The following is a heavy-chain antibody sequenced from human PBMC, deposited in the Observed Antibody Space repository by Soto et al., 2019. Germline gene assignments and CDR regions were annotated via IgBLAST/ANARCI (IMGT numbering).Heavy chain of an antibody. J-gene: IGHJ5*02. D-gene: IGHD2-2*01. CDR1: GYSLTELS. V-gene: IGHV1-24*01. CDR2: FDPEDGET. CDR3: ATAFRCSSTSCYAFSYWFDP. Sequence: ASVKVSCKVSGYSLTELSMHWGRQAPGKGLEWMGGFDPEDGETIYAQKFQGRVTMTEDTSTDTTYMELSSLRSEDTAVYYCATAFRCSSTSCYAFSYWFDPWGQGTLVTVSS.